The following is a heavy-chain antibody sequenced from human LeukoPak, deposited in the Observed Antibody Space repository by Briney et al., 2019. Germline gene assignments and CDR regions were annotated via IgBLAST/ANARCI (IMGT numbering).Heavy chain of an antibody. CDR2: ISGSGDST. Sequence: PGGSLRHSCAASGFTFSSYAMSWVRQAPGKGLEWVSTISGSGDSTYYADSVKGRFTISRDNSKNTLYLQMNSLRAEDTAVYYCARVVYDFWSGYGYWGQGTLLTVSS. D-gene: IGHD3-3*01. J-gene: IGHJ4*02. CDR3: ARVVYDFWSGYGY. V-gene: IGHV3-23*01. CDR1: GFTFSSYA.